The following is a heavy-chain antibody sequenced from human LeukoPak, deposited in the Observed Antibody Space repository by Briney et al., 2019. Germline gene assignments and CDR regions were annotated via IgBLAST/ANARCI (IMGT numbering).Heavy chain of an antibody. CDR1: GGSFSSDRNY. Sequence: SETLSLTCTVSGGSFSSDRNYWIWIGQPPGKGLEWIGYIYSSGITDYNPSLKRRVTISVDTSKNQFSLNLSSVTAADTAVYYCARGIADPYSFDSWGQGTLVTVSS. V-gene: IGHV4-61*01. CDR3: ARGIADPYSFDS. D-gene: IGHD6-13*01. J-gene: IGHJ4*02. CDR2: IYSSGIT.